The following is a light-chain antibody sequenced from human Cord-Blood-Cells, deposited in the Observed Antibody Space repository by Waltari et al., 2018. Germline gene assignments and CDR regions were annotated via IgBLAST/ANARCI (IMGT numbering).Light chain of an antibody. CDR1: SPNLGPGYV. CDR2: GNS. CDR3: QSYDSSLSGSV. V-gene: IGLV1-40*01. Sequence: QSVLTQPHSVSGAPGQRVTISCPGSSPNLGPGYVLQWYQQLPGTAPKLLIYGNSNRPSGFPDRFSGSKSGTSASLAITGLQAEDEADYYCQSYDSSLSGSVFGGGTKLTVL. J-gene: IGLJ3*02.